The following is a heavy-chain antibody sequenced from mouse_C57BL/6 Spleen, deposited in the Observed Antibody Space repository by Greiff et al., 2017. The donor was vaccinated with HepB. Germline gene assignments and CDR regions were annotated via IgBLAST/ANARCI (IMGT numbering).Heavy chain of an antibody. V-gene: IGHV5-16*01. Sequence: EVQWVESEGGLVQPGSSMKLSCTASGFTFSDYYMAWVRQVPEKGLEWVANINYDGSSTYYLDSLKSRFIISRDNAKNILYLQMSSLKSEDTATYYCAREGDSSGYDYWGQGTTLTVSS. CDR1: GFTFSDYY. J-gene: IGHJ2*01. CDR3: AREGDSSGYDY. D-gene: IGHD3-2*02. CDR2: INYDGSST.